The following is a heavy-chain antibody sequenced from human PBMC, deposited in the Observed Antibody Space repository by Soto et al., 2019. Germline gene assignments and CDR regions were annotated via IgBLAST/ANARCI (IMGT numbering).Heavy chain of an antibody. Sequence: EGQLLESGGGLVPAGGSLRLSCAASGFTFNTYDMSWVRQAPGKGPEWVSDISGSGRKTNYADSVKGRFTISRDNSKNTLYLQMNSLRADDTALYYCVGLMIAFGGVFDYWGPGTLVTVSS. J-gene: IGHJ4*02. CDR1: GFTFNTYD. CDR3: VGLMIAFGGVFDY. CDR2: ISGSGRKT. V-gene: IGHV3-23*01. D-gene: IGHD3-16*01.